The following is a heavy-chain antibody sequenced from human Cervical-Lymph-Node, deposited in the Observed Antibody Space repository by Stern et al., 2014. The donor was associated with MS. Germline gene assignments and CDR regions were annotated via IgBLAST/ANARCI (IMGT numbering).Heavy chain of an antibody. CDR1: GFTFSYHG. V-gene: IGHV3-30*03. D-gene: IGHD1-26*01. J-gene: IGHJ4*02. CDR2: ISFDGGDT. CDR3: ARDETFSGSHTYDY. Sequence: VQLLESGGGVVQPGKSLRLSCEASGFTFSYHGMHWVRQAPGKGLEWVALISFDGGDTYSTDSVQGRFTISSDHSQNTMYLQMDSLRPEDTSVYYCARDETFSGSHTYDYWGQGTLVTVSS.